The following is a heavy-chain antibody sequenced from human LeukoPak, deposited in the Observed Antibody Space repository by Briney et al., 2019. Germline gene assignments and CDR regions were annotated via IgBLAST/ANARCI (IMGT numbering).Heavy chain of an antibody. Sequence: GGSLRLSCVASGFTFSRYGMTWVRQAPGKGLRWVSAISGSGGSTYYADSVKGRFTISRDNSKNTLYLQINGLRAEDTAVYYCAKDHLPGIVVADRDYWGQGTLVTVSS. CDR2: ISGSGGST. D-gene: IGHD6-19*01. V-gene: IGHV3-23*01. J-gene: IGHJ4*02. CDR3: AKDHLPGIVVADRDY. CDR1: GFTFSRYG.